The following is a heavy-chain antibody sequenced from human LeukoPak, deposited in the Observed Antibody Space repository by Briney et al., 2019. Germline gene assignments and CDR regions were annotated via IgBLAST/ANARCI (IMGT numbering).Heavy chain of an antibody. CDR1: GYTFTSYG. D-gene: IGHD3-3*01. Sequence: GASVKVSCKASGYTFTSYGISWVRQAPGQGLEWMGWISAYNGNTNYAQKLQGRVTMTTDTSTSTAYMELRSLRSDDTAVYYCAREGSTYYDFWSGYPDAFDIWGQGTMVTVSS. CDR3: AREGSTYYDFWSGYPDAFDI. CDR2: ISAYNGNT. J-gene: IGHJ3*02. V-gene: IGHV1-18*01.